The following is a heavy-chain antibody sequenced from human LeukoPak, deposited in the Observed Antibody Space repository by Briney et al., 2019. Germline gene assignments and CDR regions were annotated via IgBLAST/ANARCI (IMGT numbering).Heavy chain of an antibody. D-gene: IGHD2-15*01. Sequence: GGSLRLSCAASGSTFSSYAMSWVRQAPGKGLEWVSAISGSGGSTYYADSVKGRFTISRDNSKNTLYLQMNSLRAEDTAVYYCAKRGSAGYYFDYWGQGTLVTVSS. CDR3: AKRGSAGYYFDY. V-gene: IGHV3-23*01. J-gene: IGHJ4*02. CDR1: GSTFSSYA. CDR2: ISGSGGST.